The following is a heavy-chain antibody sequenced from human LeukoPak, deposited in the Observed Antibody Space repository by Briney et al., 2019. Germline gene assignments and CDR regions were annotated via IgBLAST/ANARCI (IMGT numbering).Heavy chain of an antibody. CDR1: GFTFSSYG. Sequence: GGSLRLSCAASGFTFSSYGMHWVRQAPGKGLEWVAFIRYDGSNKYYADSVKGRFTISRDNSKNTLYLQMNSLRAEDTAVYYCAKGMATTRGWFDPWGQGTLVTVSS. CDR3: AKGMATTRGWFDP. V-gene: IGHV3-30*02. D-gene: IGHD5-24*01. CDR2: IRYDGSNK. J-gene: IGHJ5*02.